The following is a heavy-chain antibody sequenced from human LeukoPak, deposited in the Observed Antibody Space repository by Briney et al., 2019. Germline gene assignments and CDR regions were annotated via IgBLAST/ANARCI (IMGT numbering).Heavy chain of an antibody. CDR1: GGSISSYY. D-gene: IGHD1-26*01. CDR2: IYYSGST. CDR3: ARELLGLVGGYFDY. J-gene: IGHJ4*02. V-gene: IGHV4-59*01. Sequence: KSSETLSLTCTVSGGSISSYYWSWIRQPPGKGLEWIGYIYYSGSTNYNPSLKSRVTISVDTSKNQFSLKLSSVTAADTAVYYCARELLGLVGGYFDYWGQGTLVTVSS.